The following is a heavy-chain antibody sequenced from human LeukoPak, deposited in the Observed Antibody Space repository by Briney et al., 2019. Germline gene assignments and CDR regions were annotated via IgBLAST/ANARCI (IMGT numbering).Heavy chain of an antibody. CDR3: TRGDDFGSNTRLPKFNWFGP. CDR1: GFTFSTHA. V-gene: IGHV3-30*02. Sequence: GGSLRLSCVTSGFTFSTHAMHWVRQAPDKGLEWVAFIRYDGNNKNYADSAKGRFTISRDNSKNTLFLQMNSLRLEDTGVYYCTRGDDFGSNTRLPKFNWFGPWGQGTLVTVSS. CDR2: IRYDGNNK. J-gene: IGHJ5*02. D-gene: IGHD3-3*01.